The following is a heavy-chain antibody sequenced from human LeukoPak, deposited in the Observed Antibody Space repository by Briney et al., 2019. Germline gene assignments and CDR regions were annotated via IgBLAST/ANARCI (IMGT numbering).Heavy chain of an antibody. Sequence: GESLKISCKGSGYSFNSYWIGWVRQMPGKGLEWMGIIYPGDSDTRYSPSFQGQVTISADKSISTAYLQWSSLKASDTAMYYCARRRLATINWFDPWGQGTLVTASS. V-gene: IGHV5-51*01. CDR3: ARRRLATINWFDP. CDR1: GYSFNSYW. CDR2: IYPGDSDT. D-gene: IGHD5-24*01. J-gene: IGHJ5*02.